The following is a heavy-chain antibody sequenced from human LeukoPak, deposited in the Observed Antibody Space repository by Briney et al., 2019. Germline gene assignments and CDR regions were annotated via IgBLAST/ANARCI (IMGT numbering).Heavy chain of an antibody. CDR2: VYYSGST. CDR3: ARRGVFGSDNYFEY. D-gene: IGHD3-10*01. Sequence: PSETLSLTCSVLGASVYSGDYYWVWTRQPPGKGLEYIGAVYYSGSTFDNPALSGRITMSVDTSKNQFSLNLASVTATDTAVYYCARRGVFGSDNYFEYWGQGILVIVSS. J-gene: IGHJ4*01. V-gene: IGHV4-39*01. CDR1: GASVYSGDYY.